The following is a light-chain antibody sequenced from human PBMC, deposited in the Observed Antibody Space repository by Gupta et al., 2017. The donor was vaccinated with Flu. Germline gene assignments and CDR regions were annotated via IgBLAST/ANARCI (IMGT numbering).Light chain of an antibody. J-gene: IGKJ1*01. Sequence: EIVMTQSPATLSVSPGERATLSCRASQSVSSNLAWYQQKPGQAPRLRIYGASTRATGIPARFIGSGSGTEFTLTISSLQSEDFAVYYCQQYNNWPPWTFGQGTKVEIK. CDR2: GAS. CDR3: QQYNNWPPWT. CDR1: QSVSSN. V-gene: IGKV3-15*01.